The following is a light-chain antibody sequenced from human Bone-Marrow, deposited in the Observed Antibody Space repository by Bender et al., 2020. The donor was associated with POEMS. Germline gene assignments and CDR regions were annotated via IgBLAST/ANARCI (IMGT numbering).Light chain of an antibody. CDR1: SSDVGGYNY. J-gene: IGLJ2*01. CDR2: DVT. Sequence: QSALTQPASASGSPGQSVTISCTGTSSDVGGYNYVSWYQHRPGKAPKLMIYDVTDRPSGVSSRFSGSKSGNTASLTISGLQAEDEADYYCSSYTSSGTLVFGGGTKVTVL. V-gene: IGLV2-14*03. CDR3: SSYTSSGTLV.